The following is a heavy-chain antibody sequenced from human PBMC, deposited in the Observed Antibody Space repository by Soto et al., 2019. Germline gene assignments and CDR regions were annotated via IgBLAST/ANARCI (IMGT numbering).Heavy chain of an antibody. CDR1: GFTFSSYS. J-gene: IGHJ6*02. Sequence: HPGGSLRLSCAASGFTFSSYSMNWFRQAPGKGLEWVSYISSSSSTIYYADSVKGRFTISRDNSKNTLYLQMNSLRAEDTAVYYCARDSSCSGGSCYQQPHYGMDVWGQGTTVTVSS. CDR3: ARDSSCSGGSCYQQPHYGMDV. CDR2: ISSSSSTI. V-gene: IGHV3-48*01. D-gene: IGHD2-15*01.